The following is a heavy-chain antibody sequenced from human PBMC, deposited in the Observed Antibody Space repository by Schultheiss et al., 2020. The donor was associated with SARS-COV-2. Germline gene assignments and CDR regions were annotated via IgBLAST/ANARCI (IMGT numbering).Heavy chain of an antibody. CDR1: GYTFTSYY. V-gene: IGHV1-69*13. J-gene: IGHJ4*02. Sequence: SVKVSCKASGYTFTSYYMHWVRQAPGQGLEWMGWIIPIFGTANYAQKFQGRVTITADESTSTAYMELSSLRSEDTAVYYCASPKLVGGYDYVWGSYPYHFDYWGQGTLVTVSS. D-gene: IGHD3-16*02. CDR3: ASPKLVGGYDYVWGSYPYHFDY. CDR2: IIPIFGTA.